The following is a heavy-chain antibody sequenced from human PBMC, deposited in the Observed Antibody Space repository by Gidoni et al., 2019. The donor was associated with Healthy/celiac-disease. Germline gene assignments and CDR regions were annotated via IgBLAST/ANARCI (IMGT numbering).Heavy chain of an antibody. J-gene: IGHJ4*02. CDR1: GFTFSSYA. Sequence: LSCAASGFTFSSYAMSWVRQAPGKGLEWFPAISGRGGSTYYADSVKGRFTISRDNSKNTLYLQMNSLRAEDTAVYYCAKAPNGASRIQLWIFDYWGQGTLVTVSS. V-gene: IGHV3-23*01. CDR2: ISGRGGST. CDR3: AKAPNGASRIQLWIFDY. D-gene: IGHD5-18*01.